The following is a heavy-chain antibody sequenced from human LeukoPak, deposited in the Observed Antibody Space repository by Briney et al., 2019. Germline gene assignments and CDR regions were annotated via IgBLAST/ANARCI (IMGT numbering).Heavy chain of an antibody. V-gene: IGHV3-48*02. Sequence: GGSLRLSCAASGFNFSTYNMNWVRQTPGKGLEWVSFVSSSSTIYYADSVKGRFTISRDNTKNSLFLQMNSLRDEDTAIYYCVPSMSAAFDIWGQGTMVTVSS. CDR2: VSSSSTI. D-gene: IGHD2-8*01. CDR3: VPSMSAAFDI. CDR1: GFNFSTYN. J-gene: IGHJ3*02.